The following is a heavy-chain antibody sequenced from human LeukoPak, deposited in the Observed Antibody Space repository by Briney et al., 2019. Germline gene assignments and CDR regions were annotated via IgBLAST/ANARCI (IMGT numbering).Heavy chain of an antibody. Sequence: PGGSLRLSCAASGFTFSSYAMSWVRQAPGKGLDWVSAISGSGGSTYYADSVKGRFTISRDNSKNTLYLQMNSLRAEDTAVYYCAKNKLMVRGVTPYYYYGMDVWGQGTTVTVSS. V-gene: IGHV3-23*01. J-gene: IGHJ6*02. CDR1: GFTFSSYA. CDR3: AKNKLMVRGVTPYYYYGMDV. D-gene: IGHD3-10*01. CDR2: ISGSGGST.